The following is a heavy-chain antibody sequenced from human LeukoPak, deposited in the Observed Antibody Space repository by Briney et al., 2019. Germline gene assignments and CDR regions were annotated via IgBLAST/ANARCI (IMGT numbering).Heavy chain of an antibody. J-gene: IGHJ4*02. CDR2: ISSSISTT. V-gene: IGHV3-11*04. CDR1: GGSFSGYY. CDR3: ARDLTVTHYFDY. Sequence: LSLTCAVYGGSFSGYYWSWIRQPPGKGLEWVSYISSSISTTYYADSVKGRFTISRDNAKNSLYLQMNSLRAEDTAVYYCARDLTVTHYFDYWGQGTLVTVSS. D-gene: IGHD4-17*01.